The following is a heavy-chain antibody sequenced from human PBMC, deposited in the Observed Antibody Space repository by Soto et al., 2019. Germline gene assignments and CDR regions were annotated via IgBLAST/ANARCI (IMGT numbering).Heavy chain of an antibody. CDR2: IYYSGST. J-gene: IGHJ4*02. CDR1: GGSISSYY. CDR3: ARTLYSYGPRFDY. Sequence: PSETLSLTCTVSGGSISSYYWSWIRQPPGKGLEWIGYIYYSGSTNYNPSLKSRVTISVDTSKNQSSLKLSSVTAADTAVYYCARTLYSYGPRFDYWGQGTLVTVSS. V-gene: IGHV4-59*01. D-gene: IGHD5-18*01.